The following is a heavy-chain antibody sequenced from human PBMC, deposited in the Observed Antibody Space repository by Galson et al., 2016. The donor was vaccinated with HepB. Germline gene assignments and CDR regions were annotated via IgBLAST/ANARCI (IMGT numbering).Heavy chain of an antibody. CDR2: ISWTSNTI. V-gene: IGHV3-48*04. Sequence: SLRLSCAASGFTFNNYGMHWVRQAPGKGLEWISYISWTSNTIYYADSVKGRFTISRDTAKSSLYLQMNSLRAEDTALSYCARDYADWAFDIWGQGTMVTVAS. CDR3: ARDYADWAFDI. D-gene: IGHD4-17*01. J-gene: IGHJ3*02. CDR1: GFTFNNYG.